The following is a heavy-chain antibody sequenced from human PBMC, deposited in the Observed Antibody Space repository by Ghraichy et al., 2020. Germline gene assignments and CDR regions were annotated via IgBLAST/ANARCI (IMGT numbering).Heavy chain of an antibody. Sequence: GESLRLSCAASGFTFSSYGMHWVRQAPGKGLEWVAVISYDGSNKYYADSVKGRFTISRDNSKNTLYLQMNSLRAEDTAVYYCAKDYYGSGSYYFDYWGQGTLVTVSS. J-gene: IGHJ4*02. CDR2: ISYDGSNK. V-gene: IGHV3-30*18. D-gene: IGHD3-10*01. CDR3: AKDYYGSGSYYFDY. CDR1: GFTFSSYG.